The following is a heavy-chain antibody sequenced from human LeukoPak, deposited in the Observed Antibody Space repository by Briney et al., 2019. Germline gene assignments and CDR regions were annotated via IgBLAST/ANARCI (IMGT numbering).Heavy chain of an antibody. CDR2: IYYSGST. J-gene: IGHJ5*02. Sequence: SETLSLTCTVSGASISSYYWSWIRQPPGKGLEWIGYIYYSGSTNYNPSLKSRVTISVDTSKNQFSLKLSSVTAADTAVYYCARLDYSSSYDNWFDPWGQGTLVTVSS. CDR1: GASISSYY. CDR3: ARLDYSSSYDNWFDP. V-gene: IGHV4-59*01. D-gene: IGHD6-6*01.